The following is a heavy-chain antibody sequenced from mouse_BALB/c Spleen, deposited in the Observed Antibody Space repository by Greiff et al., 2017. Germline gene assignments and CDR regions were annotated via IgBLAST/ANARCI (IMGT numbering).Heavy chain of an antibody. V-gene: IGHV2-9*02. J-gene: IGHJ3*01. CDR1: GFSLTSYG. CDR3: ARDYYGSSPGWFAY. CDR2: IWAGGST. Sequence: VKLMESGPGLVAPSQSLSITCTVSGFSLTSYGVHWVRQPPGKGLEWLGVIWAGGSTNYNSALMSRLSISKDNSKSQVFLKMNSLQTDDTAMYYCARDYYGSSPGWFAYWGQGTLVTVSA. D-gene: IGHD1-1*01.